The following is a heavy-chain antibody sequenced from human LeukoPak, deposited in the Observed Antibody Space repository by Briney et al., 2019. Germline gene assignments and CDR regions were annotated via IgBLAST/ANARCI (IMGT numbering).Heavy chain of an antibody. J-gene: IGHJ4*02. V-gene: IGHV3-43*02. CDR2: ISGDGGST. CDR1: GFTFDDYA. Sequence: GGSLRFSCAASGFTFDDYAMHWVRQAPGKGLEWVSLISGDGGSTYYADSVKGRFTISRDNSKNSLYLQMNSLRTEDTALYYCAKGPRFGSSWYYFDYWGQGTLVTVSS. CDR3: AKGPRFGSSWYYFDY. D-gene: IGHD6-13*01.